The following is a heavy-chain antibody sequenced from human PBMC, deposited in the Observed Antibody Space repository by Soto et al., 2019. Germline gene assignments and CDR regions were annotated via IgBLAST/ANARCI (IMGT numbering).Heavy chain of an antibody. Sequence: PSETLSLTCSVSGVSVTGYYWTWIRHSPGKGLEWIGYVYHTGNTYYNPSLKSRVTTSLDTSKNQVSLRLRSVTAADTAVYYCAREQYNWKLWGQGTLVTV. CDR1: GVSVTGYY. D-gene: IGHD1-20*01. V-gene: IGHV4-59*02. CDR3: AREQYNWKL. J-gene: IGHJ4*02. CDR2: VYHTGNT.